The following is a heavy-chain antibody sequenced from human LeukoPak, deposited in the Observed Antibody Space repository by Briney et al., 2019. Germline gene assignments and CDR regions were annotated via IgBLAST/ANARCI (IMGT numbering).Heavy chain of an antibody. CDR3: AREVDCSSTRCYSNGWFDP. Sequence: GGSLRLSCAASGFTFSSNYMSWVRQAPGKGLEWVSVIYSGGSTYYADSVKGRFTISRDNSKNTLYLQMNSLRAEDTAVYYCAREVDCSSTRCYSNGWFDPWGQGTLVTVSS. CDR1: GFTFSSNY. CDR2: IYSGGST. J-gene: IGHJ5*02. V-gene: IGHV3-66*01. D-gene: IGHD2-2*01.